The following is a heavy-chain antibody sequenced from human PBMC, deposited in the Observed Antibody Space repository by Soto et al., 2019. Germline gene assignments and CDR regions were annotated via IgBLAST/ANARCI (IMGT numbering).Heavy chain of an antibody. CDR2: IYYSGST. V-gene: IGHV4-59*08. J-gene: IGHJ4*02. CDR1: GGSISSYY. Sequence: SETLSLTCTVCGGSISSYYWSWIRQPPGKGLEWIGYIYYSGSTNYNPSLKSRVTISVDTSKNQFSLKLSSVTAADTAVYYCARPIPYYGSGSPYYFDYWGQGTLVTVSS. D-gene: IGHD3-10*01. CDR3: ARPIPYYGSGSPYYFDY.